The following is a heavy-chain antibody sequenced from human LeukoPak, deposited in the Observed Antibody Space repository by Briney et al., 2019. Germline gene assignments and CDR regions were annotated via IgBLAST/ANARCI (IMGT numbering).Heavy chain of an antibody. V-gene: IGHV4-39*07. CDR3: ARRSGAAHAFGI. CDR2: IYYGGST. D-gene: IGHD3-10*01. Sequence: SETLSLTCTVSGGSVSSSHYWGWIRQPPGKGLEWIGSIYYGGSTYYNASLRSRVTTSVDTSKNQFSLKLSSVTAADTAVYYCARRSGAAHAFGIWGQGTMVTVSS. CDR1: GGSVSSSHY. J-gene: IGHJ3*02.